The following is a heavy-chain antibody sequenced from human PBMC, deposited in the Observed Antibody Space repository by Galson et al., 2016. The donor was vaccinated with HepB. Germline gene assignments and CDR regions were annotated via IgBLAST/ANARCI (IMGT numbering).Heavy chain of an antibody. CDR3: AILGMYYRDTSDYFTEDF. CDR1: GFTVSNKY. CDR2: IYSGARA. D-gene: IGHD3-22*01. V-gene: IGHV3-66*01. J-gene: IGHJ4*02. Sequence: SLRLSCAVSGFTVSNKYMSWVRQAPGKGLEWVSVIYSGARAFYADSVKGRFTISRDNSNNTVFLQMNSLRAQATAVYYCAILGMYYRDTSDYFTEDFWGQGTLVTVSS.